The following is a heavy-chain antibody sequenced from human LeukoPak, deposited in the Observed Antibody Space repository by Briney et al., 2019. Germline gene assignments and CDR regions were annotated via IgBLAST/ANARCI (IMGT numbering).Heavy chain of an antibody. Sequence: PGGSLRLSCAASGITLSNHWMHWVRRAPGKGLVWVSRINNEGITSYADSVKGRFTISGDNAKNTLFLQMNSLRVEDTAMYYCGGVFDYWGQGVLVTVSS. CDR1: GITLSNHW. V-gene: IGHV3-74*01. CDR3: GGVFDY. J-gene: IGHJ4*02. CDR2: INNEGIT.